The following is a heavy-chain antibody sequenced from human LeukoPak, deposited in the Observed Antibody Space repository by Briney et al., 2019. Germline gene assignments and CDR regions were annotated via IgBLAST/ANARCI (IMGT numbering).Heavy chain of an antibody. D-gene: IGHD2-21*01. CDR1: GFTFSTYF. V-gene: IGHV3-30-3*01. CDR2: IASDGSHT. CDR3: ARERQDTILYSGAFDI. Sequence: GGSLRLSCAASGFTFSTYFMHWVRQAPGKGLEWVADIASDGSHTFYVESVKGRFTISRDNSKNTLYLQMNSLRAEDTAVYFCARERQDTILYSGAFDIWGQGTMVTVSS. J-gene: IGHJ3*02.